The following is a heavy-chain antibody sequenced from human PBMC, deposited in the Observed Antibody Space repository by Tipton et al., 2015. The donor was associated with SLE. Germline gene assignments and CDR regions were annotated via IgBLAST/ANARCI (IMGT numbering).Heavy chain of an antibody. J-gene: IGHJ4*02. CDR1: GFPFSSLW. Sequence: SLRLSCAASGFPFSSLWMHWVRQVPGKGLEWVSEIDPNGSPTNYADSVKDRFTISRDNAKNTLFLEMNSLRVDDTAVYYCASLSAPSDYWGQGTLVTVSS. CDR3: ASLSAPSDY. V-gene: IGHV3-74*01. CDR2: IDPNGSPT.